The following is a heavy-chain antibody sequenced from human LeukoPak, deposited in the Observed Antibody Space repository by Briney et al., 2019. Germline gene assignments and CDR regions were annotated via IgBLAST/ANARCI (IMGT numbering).Heavy chain of an antibody. D-gene: IGHD6-13*01. V-gene: IGHV3-30-3*01. CDR3: ARDTAAAGTFGRY. CDR1: GFTFSSYA. Sequence: GGSLRLSCAASGFTFSSYAMHWVRQAPGKGLGWVAVISYDGSNKYYADSVKGRFTISRDNSKNTLYLQMNSLRAEDTAVYYCARDTAAAGTFGRYWGQGTLVTVSS. CDR2: ISYDGSNK. J-gene: IGHJ4*02.